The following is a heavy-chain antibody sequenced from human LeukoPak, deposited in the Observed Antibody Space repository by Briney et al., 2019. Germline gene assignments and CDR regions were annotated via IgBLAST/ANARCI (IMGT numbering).Heavy chain of an antibody. CDR1: GYTITSYG. Sequence: ASVKVSCKASGYTITSYGISWVRQAPGQWLEWMGWSNTNTGNPTYAQGFTGRFVFSLDTSVSTAYLQISSLKAEDTAVYYCARGLWFGESTDQNDYWGQGTLVTVSS. V-gene: IGHV7-4-1*02. CDR2: SNTNTGNP. J-gene: IGHJ4*02. D-gene: IGHD3-10*01. CDR3: ARGLWFGESTDQNDY.